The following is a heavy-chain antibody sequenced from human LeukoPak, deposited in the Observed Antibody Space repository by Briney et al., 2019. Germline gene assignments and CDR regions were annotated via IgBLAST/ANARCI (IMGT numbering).Heavy chain of an antibody. V-gene: IGHV3-30*18. J-gene: IGHJ6*04. CDR3: AKDFTVRGPNGMDV. D-gene: IGHD3-10*01. Sequence: GGSLRLSCAASGFTFSSYGMHWVRQAPGKGLEWGAVISYDGSNKYYADSVKGRFTISRDNSKNTLYLQVNSLRAEDTAVYYCAKDFTVRGPNGMDVWGKGTTVTVSS. CDR2: ISYDGSNK. CDR1: GFTFSSYG.